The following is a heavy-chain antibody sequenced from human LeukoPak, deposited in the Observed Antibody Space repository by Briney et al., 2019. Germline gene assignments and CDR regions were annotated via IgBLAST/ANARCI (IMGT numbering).Heavy chain of an antibody. Sequence: PSETLSLTCTVSGGSISSGDYYWRWIRQPPGQGLEWLGYIYYSGSTYYHPSLKSRVTISVDTSKNQFSLKLSSVTAADTAVYYCARVSSPYYYDSSGYSNWFDPWGQGTLVTVSS. CDR1: GGSISSGDYY. D-gene: IGHD3-22*01. CDR2: IYYSGST. J-gene: IGHJ5*02. CDR3: ARVSSPYYYDSSGYSNWFDP. V-gene: IGHV4-30-4*01.